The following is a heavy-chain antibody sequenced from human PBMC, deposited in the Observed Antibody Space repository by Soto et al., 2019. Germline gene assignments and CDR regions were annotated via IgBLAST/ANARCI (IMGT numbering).Heavy chain of an antibody. CDR2: INPSGGST. V-gene: IGHV1-46*01. J-gene: IGHJ4*02. D-gene: IGHD6-19*01. CDR1: GYTFTSYY. CDR3: ARTPRIGYSSGWYNYHLDY. Sequence: QVQLVQSGAEVKKPGASVKVSCKASGYTFTSYYMHWVRQAPGQGLEWMGIINPSGGSTSYAQKFQCRVNMTRETSTSTVYMELSSLRSEVTALYYCARTPRIGYSSGWYNYHLDYWCQVTLVTVSS.